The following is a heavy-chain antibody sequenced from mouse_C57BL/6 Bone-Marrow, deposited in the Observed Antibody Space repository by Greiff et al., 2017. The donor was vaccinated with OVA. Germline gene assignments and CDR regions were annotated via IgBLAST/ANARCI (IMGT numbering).Heavy chain of an antibody. CDR2: IDPSDSYT. CDR1: GYTFTSYW. J-gene: IGHJ3*01. CDR3: ARSGYYGWFAY. Sequence: QVQLQQPGAELVMPGASVKLSCKASGYTFTSYWMHWVKQRPGQGLEWIGEIDPSDSYTNYNQKFKGKSTLTVDKSSSTAYMQLSSLTSEDSAVYYCARSGYYGWFAYWGQGTLVTVSA. V-gene: IGHV1-69*01. D-gene: IGHD2-1*01.